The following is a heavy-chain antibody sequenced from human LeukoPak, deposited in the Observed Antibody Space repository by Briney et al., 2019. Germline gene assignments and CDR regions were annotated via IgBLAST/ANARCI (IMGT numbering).Heavy chain of an antibody. V-gene: IGHV4-34*01. CDR1: GGSFSGYY. D-gene: IGHD1-26*01. J-gene: IGHJ5*02. CDR2: INHSGST. CDR3: ARVPYSGSYYAWFDP. Sequence: SETLSLTCAVYGGSFSGYYWSWIRQPPGKGLEWIGEINHSGSTNYNPSLKSRVTISVDTSKNQFSLKLSSVTAADTAVYYCARVPYSGSYYAWFDPWGQGTLVTVSS.